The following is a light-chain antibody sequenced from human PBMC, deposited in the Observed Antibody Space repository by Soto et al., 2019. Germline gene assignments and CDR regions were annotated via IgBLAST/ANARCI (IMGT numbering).Light chain of an antibody. CDR3: QQSFSTPLT. J-gene: IGKJ4*01. CDR1: QSITSY. Sequence: DIQMTQSPSSLSASVGDRVTITCRASQSITSYLNWYQQKPGKAPNLLIYAASSLQSGVPSRFSGSGSGTDFTLTISSLQPEDFATYFCQQSFSTPLTFGGGTKLDIK. CDR2: AAS. V-gene: IGKV1-39*01.